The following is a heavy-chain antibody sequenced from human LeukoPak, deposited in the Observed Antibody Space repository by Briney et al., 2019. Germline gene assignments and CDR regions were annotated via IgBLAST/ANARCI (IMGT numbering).Heavy chain of an antibody. Sequence: GGSLRLSCEASGFTFSTYGMSWVRQAPGKGLEWVSAISGSGGSTYYADSVKGRVTISRDNSKNTLYLQVNSLRVEDTAVYYCARGTYSYGYYYYYYYYMDVWGKGTTVTISS. V-gene: IGHV3-23*01. CDR3: ARGTYSYGYYYYYYYYMDV. J-gene: IGHJ6*03. D-gene: IGHD5-18*01. CDR1: GFTFSTYG. CDR2: ISGSGGST.